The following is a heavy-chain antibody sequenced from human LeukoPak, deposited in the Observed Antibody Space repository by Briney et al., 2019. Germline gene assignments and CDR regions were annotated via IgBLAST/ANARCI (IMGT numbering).Heavy chain of an antibody. CDR1: GYTLTELS. Sequence: ASVKVSCKVSGYTLTELSMHWVRQAPGKGLEWMGGFDPEDGETIYAQKFQGRVTMTEDTSTDTAYMELSSLRSEDTAVYYCATGFGYCTNGVCYPSLDYWGKGTLVTVSS. V-gene: IGHV1-24*01. D-gene: IGHD2-8*01. J-gene: IGHJ4*02. CDR2: FDPEDGET. CDR3: ATGFGYCTNGVCYPSLDY.